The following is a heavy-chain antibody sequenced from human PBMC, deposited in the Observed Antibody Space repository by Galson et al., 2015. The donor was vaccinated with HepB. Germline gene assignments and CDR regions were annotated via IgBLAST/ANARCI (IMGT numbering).Heavy chain of an antibody. CDR3: ARDRGGGRDCSGGSCYLIS. D-gene: IGHD2-15*01. CDR1: GYTFTSYG. V-gene: IGHV1-18*01. J-gene: IGHJ5*02. Sequence: SVKVSCKASGYTFTSYGISWVRQAPGQGLEWMGWISAYNGNTNYAQKLQGRVTMTTDTSTSTAYMELRSLRSDDTAVYYCARDRGGGRDCSGGSCYLISWGQGTLVTVSS. CDR2: ISAYNGNT.